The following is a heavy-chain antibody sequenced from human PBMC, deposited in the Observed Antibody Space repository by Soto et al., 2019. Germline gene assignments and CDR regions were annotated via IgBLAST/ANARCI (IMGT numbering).Heavy chain of an antibody. J-gene: IGHJ4*02. CDR2: INHSGST. D-gene: IGHD4-17*01. Sequence: QVQLQQWGAGLLKPSETLSLTCAVYGGSFSGYYWSWIRQPPGKGLEWIGEINHSGSTNYNPSLKSRVTISVDTSKNQFSLKLSSVTAADTAVYYCARGGVRTTVTLEETYFDYWGQGTLVTVSS. CDR3: ARGGVRTTVTLEETYFDY. CDR1: GGSFSGYY. V-gene: IGHV4-34*01.